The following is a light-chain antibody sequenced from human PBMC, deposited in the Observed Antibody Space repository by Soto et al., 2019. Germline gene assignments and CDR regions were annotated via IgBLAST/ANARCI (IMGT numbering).Light chain of an antibody. J-gene: IGKJ4*01. CDR3: QQRSDWLT. V-gene: IGKV3D-20*02. Sequence: EIVLTQSPGTLSLSPGERATLSCRASQSVSSSYLAWYQQKPGQAPRLLIYDASYRATGIPARFSGGGSGTDFTLSISSLEPEDSAVYYCQQRSDWLTFGGGTKVDIK. CDR2: DAS. CDR1: QSVSSSY.